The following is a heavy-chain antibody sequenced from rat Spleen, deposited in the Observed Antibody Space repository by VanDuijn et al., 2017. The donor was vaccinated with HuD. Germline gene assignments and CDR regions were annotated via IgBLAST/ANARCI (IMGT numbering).Heavy chain of an antibody. J-gene: IGHJ4*01. CDR2: IWSGGST. V-gene: IGHV2-16*01. CDR3: ARTVNSGYVMDA. D-gene: IGHD4-3*01. Sequence: VQLVESGGGLVQPGRSLKLSCAASGFTFNRYWMTWVRQPPGKGLEWMGAIWSGGSTDKNSTLKSRLSISRDTSKSQVLLKMNSLQTEDTAMYFCARTVNSGYVMDAWGQGASVTVSS. CDR1: GFTFNRYW.